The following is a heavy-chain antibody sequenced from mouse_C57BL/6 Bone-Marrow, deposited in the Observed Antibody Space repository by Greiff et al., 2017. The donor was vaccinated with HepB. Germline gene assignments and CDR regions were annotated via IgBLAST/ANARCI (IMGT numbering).Heavy chain of an antibody. D-gene: IGHD2-3*01. CDR1: GYTFTSYW. V-gene: IGHV1-50*01. CDR2: IDPSDSYT. J-gene: IGHJ4*01. CDR3: ARDGYYEDYYDMDY. Sequence: QVQLQQSGAELVKPGASVKLSCKASGYTFTSYWMQWVKQRPGQGLEWIGEIDPSDSYTNYNQKFKGKATLTVDTSSSTAYMQLSSLTSEDSAVYYCARDGYYEDYYDMDYWGQGTSVTVSS.